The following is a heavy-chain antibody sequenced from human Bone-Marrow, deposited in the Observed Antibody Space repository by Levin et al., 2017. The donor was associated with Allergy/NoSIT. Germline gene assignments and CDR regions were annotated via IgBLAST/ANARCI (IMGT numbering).Heavy chain of an antibody. Sequence: KSGGSLRLSCKGSGYRFRSFWIGWVRQMPGKGLEWMGIIFPGDSDTRYSPSFQGHVSFSADKSIDTAYLQWGRLKASDTAIYYCVRHNSYDDTYPFDHWGQGTLVTVSS. CDR3: VRHNSYDDTYPFDH. J-gene: IGHJ4*02. V-gene: IGHV5-51*01. CDR2: IFPGDSDT. D-gene: IGHD3-16*01. CDR1: GYRFRSFW.